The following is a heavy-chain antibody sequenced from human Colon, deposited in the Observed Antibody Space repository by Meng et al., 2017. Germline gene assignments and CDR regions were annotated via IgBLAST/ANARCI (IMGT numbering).Heavy chain of an antibody. CDR3: ARDSGDDKNWFDP. CDR1: GGSVISNSIY. D-gene: IGHD5-12*01. CDR2: IYNSSST. Sequence: VQLQHSGPRVVSPSHTLSLTCTVSGGSVISNSIYWSWIRQPPGNGLEWIGFIYNSSSTNYNPSLKSGVTITVDTSKNQFSLKVSSVTAADTAVYYCARDSGDDKNWFDPWGQGTLVTVSS. V-gene: IGHV4-61*01. J-gene: IGHJ5*02.